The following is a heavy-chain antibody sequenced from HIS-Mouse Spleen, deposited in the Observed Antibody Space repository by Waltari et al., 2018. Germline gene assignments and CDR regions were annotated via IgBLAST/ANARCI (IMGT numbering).Heavy chain of an antibody. D-gene: IGHD6-13*01. CDR1: GGSISSSSYY. Sequence: QLQLQESGPGLVKPSETLSLTCTVSGGSISSSSYYWGWIRQPPGKGLGWIGRIYYSGSTYYTPSLRIRVTISLEPSKNQFSLKLSSVTASDTAVYYCAREIPYSSSWYDWYFDLWGRGTLVTVSS. V-gene: IGHV4-39*07. CDR2: IYYSGST. CDR3: AREIPYSSSWYDWYFDL. J-gene: IGHJ2*01.